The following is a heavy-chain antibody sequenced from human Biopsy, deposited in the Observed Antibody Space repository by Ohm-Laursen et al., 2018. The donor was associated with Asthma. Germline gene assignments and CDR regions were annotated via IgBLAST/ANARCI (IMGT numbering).Heavy chain of an antibody. D-gene: IGHD6-13*01. CDR2: IYYSGTT. V-gene: IGHV4-39*01. CDR1: SGSGGYMRSGNYY. J-gene: IGHJ6*02. CDR3: VRGSSSWHHGPFHYYYGLDV. Sequence: SETLSLTCSLSSGSGGYMRSGNYYWGWIRQPPGKGLEWIGSIYYSGTTYYNPPLECRVTVSADTSKNQFSLKLTSVTAADTAVYYCVRGSSSWHHGPFHYYYGLDVWGQGTTATVSS.